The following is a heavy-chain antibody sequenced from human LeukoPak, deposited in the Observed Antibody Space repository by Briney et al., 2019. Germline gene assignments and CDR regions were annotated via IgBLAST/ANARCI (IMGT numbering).Heavy chain of an antibody. D-gene: IGHD3-9*01. Sequence: GGSLRLSCAASGFTFSSYWMHWVRQAPGKGLVWVSRINSDGSSTSYADSVKGRFTISRDNAKNTLYLQMNSLRAEDTAVYYCARAGFRYYGILTGSNYYYYYMDVWGKGTTVTISS. CDR1: GFTFSSYW. V-gene: IGHV3-74*01. J-gene: IGHJ6*03. CDR3: ARAGFRYYGILTGSNYYYYYMDV. CDR2: INSDGSST.